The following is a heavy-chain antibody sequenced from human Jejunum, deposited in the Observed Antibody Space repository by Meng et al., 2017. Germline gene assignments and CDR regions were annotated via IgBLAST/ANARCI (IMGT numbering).Heavy chain of an antibody. CDR3: VHDSSGYYTFHS. J-gene: IGHJ4*02. CDR1: GLTFTHAW. CDR2: IKSKVSGETR. Sequence: GESLKISCTVSGLTFTHAWMAWVRQAPGKGLEWVGRIKSKVSGETRDYAAPVEGRFTISRDDSKNMMFLQMNSLKTEDTAVYYCVHDSSGYYTFHSWGQGILVTGAS. D-gene: IGHD3-22*01. V-gene: IGHV3-15*01.